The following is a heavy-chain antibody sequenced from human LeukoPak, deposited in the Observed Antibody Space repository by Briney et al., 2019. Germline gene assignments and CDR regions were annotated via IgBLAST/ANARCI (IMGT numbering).Heavy chain of an antibody. Sequence: GRSLRLSCAAPGFTFSSYGMHWVRQAPGKGLEWVAVISYDGSNKYYADSVKGRFTISRDNSKNTLYLQMNSLRAEDTAVYYCAKEDFWSGYSDYWGQGTLVTVSS. V-gene: IGHV3-30*18. CDR1: GFTFSSYG. D-gene: IGHD3-3*01. J-gene: IGHJ4*02. CDR3: AKEDFWSGYSDY. CDR2: ISYDGSNK.